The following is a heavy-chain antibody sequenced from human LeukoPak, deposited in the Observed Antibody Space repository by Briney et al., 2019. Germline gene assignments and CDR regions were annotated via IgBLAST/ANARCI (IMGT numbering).Heavy chain of an antibody. J-gene: IGHJ4*02. CDR1: VYTFSSYS. CDR2: ISSSSSYI. D-gene: IGHD1-14*01. V-gene: IGHV3-21*01. Sequence: GVSVRLSCGASVYTFSSYSMNCVRQARGKGLEWVSYISSSSSYIYYADSVKGRFTISRDNAKNSLYLQMNSLRAEDTAVYYCASTDRKDYWGQGTLVTVSS. CDR3: ASTDRKDY.